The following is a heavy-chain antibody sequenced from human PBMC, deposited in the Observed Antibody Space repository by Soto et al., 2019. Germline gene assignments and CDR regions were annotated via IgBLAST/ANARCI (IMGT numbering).Heavy chain of an antibody. Sequence: QVTLKESGPALVNPTQTLTLTCSLSGLSLTTSGVGVGWIRQPPGKALEWLALLYWNDDKRYSPSLKSRLTVTQDTSKNQVVLRMTNMDPVDTATYYCAHRVAFCSRGDCSLAFDPWGQGTLVTVSP. CDR1: GLSLTTSGVG. V-gene: IGHV2-5*01. D-gene: IGHD2-21*02. CDR2: LYWNDDK. J-gene: IGHJ5*02. CDR3: AHRVAFCSRGDCSLAFDP.